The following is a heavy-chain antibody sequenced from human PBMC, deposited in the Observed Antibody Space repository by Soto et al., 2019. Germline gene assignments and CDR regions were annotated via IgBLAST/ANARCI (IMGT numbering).Heavy chain of an antibody. D-gene: IGHD3-22*01. Sequence: ASVKVSCKASGYTFTSYGISWVRQAPGQGLEWMGWISAYNGNTNYAQKLQGRVTMTTDTSTSTAYMELRGLRSDDTAVYYCARSTYYYDSSGPFDIWGQGTMVTVSS. CDR3: ARSTYYYDSSGPFDI. CDR2: ISAYNGNT. CDR1: GYTFTSYG. V-gene: IGHV1-18*04. J-gene: IGHJ3*02.